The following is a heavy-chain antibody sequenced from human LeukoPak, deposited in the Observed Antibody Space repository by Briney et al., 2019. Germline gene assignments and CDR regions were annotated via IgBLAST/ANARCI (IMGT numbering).Heavy chain of an antibody. CDR1: GGSISSYY. CDR3: ARDAAVAGKSLVY. J-gene: IGHJ4*02. Sequence: PSETLSLTCTVTGGSISSYYWSWIRQPPGKGLEWIGYIYYSGSTNYNPSLKSRVTISVDTSKNQFSLKLSSVTAADTAVYYCARDAAVAGKSLVYWGQGTLVTVSS. V-gene: IGHV4-59*01. D-gene: IGHD6-19*01. CDR2: IYYSGST.